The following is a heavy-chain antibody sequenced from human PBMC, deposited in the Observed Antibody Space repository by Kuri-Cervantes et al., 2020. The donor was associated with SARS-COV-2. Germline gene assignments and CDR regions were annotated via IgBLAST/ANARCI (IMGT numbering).Heavy chain of an antibody. CDR2: INHSGST. J-gene: IGHJ6*03. CDR1: GGSFSGYY. D-gene: IGHD2-8*01. CDR3: ATLPYCTNGVCYTYYYYYMDV. Sequence: SETLSLTSAVYGGSFSGYYWSWNRQPPGKGLEWIGEINHSGSTNYNPSLKSRVTISVDTSKNQFSLKLSSVTAADTAVYYCATLPYCTNGVCYTYYYYYMDVWGKGTTVTVSS. V-gene: IGHV4-34*01.